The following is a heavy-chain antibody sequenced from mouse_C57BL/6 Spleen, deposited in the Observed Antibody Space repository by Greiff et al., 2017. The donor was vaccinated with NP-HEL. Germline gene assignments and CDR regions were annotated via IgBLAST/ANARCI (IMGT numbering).Heavy chain of an antibody. D-gene: IGHD2-5*01. J-gene: IGHJ1*03. V-gene: IGHV1-54*01. Sequence: VKLQESGAELVRPGTSVKVSCKASGYAFTNYLIEWVKQRPGQGLEWIGVINPGSGGTNYNEKFKGKATLTADKSSSTAYMQLSSLTSEDSAVYFCARSGYSNYKYFDVWGTGTTVTVSS. CDR3: ARSGYSNYKYFDV. CDR2: INPGSGGT. CDR1: GYAFTNYL.